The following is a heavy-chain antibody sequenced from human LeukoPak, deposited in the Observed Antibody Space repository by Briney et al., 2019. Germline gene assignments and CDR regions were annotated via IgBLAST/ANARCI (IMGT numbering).Heavy chain of an antibody. D-gene: IGHD5-18*01. Sequence: SETLSLTCTVSGGSVSSNSYYWGWIRQPPGKGLEWIGNIYYSGITYYNPSLKSRVTVSVDTSKNQFSLKLSSVTAADTAVYYCAREVGRGYTYGSNYWGQGTLVTVSS. CDR3: AREVGRGYTYGSNY. J-gene: IGHJ4*02. V-gene: IGHV4-39*02. CDR2: IYYSGIT. CDR1: GGSVSSNSYY.